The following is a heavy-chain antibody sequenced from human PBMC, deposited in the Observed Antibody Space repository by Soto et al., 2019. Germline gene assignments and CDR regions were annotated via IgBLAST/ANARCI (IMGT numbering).Heavy chain of an antibody. CDR1: GFPFSNAW. CDR2: IKSRSDGETI. J-gene: IGHJ4*02. D-gene: IGHD3-3*01. V-gene: IGHV3-15*01. CDR3: TRGGGVDFCSGYPSDY. Sequence: VGSLRLSCAASGFPFSNAWMFWVRQVPGKGLEWVGRIKSRSDGETIDYAAPVKGRFTISRDDSKSIAYLQMNSLKTEDTAVYYCTRGGGVDFCSGYPSDYWGQGTLVTVSS.